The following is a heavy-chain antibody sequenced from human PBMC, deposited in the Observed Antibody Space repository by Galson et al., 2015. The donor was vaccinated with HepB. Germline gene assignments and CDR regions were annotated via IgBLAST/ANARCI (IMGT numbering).Heavy chain of an antibody. Sequence: SLRLSCAASGFTFSSYGMHWVRQAPGKGLEWVAVIWYDGSNKYYADSVKGRFTISRDNSKNTLYLQMNSLRAEDTAVYYCARFQSGYDSSSYYWDDAFDIWGQGTMVTVSS. CDR1: GFTFSSYG. CDR2: IWYDGSNK. V-gene: IGHV3-33*01. CDR3: ARFQSGYDSSSYYWDDAFDI. J-gene: IGHJ3*02. D-gene: IGHD3-22*01.